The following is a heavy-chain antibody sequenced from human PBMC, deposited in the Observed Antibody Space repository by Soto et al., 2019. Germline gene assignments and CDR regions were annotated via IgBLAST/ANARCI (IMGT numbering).Heavy chain of an antibody. CDR1: GFTFSSYG. CDR2: IWYDGSNK. J-gene: IGHJ4*02. D-gene: IGHD5-18*01. CDR3: ARAVDTAMVLNY. Sequence: QVQLVESGGGVVQPGMSLRLSCAASGFTFSSYGMHWVRQAPGKGLGWVAVIWYDGSNKYYADSVKGRFTISRDNSKNTLYLQMNSLRAEDTAVYYCARAVDTAMVLNYWGQGTLVTVSS. V-gene: IGHV3-33*01.